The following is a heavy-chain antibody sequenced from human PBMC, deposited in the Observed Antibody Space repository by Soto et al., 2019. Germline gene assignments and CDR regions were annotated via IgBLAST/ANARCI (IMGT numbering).Heavy chain of an antibody. CDR2: ISGSGAST. J-gene: IGHJ4*02. D-gene: IGHD1-20*01. CDR1: GFTFSSYA. CDR3: AKAPGVTGTGRFDY. V-gene: IGHV3-23*01. Sequence: GGSLRLSCAASGFTFSSYAMSWVRQTPGEGLEWVSAISGSGASTYYADSVKGRFTISRDNSKNTLYQEMNSLRAEDTAVYYCAKAPGVTGTGRFDYWGQGTLVTVSS.